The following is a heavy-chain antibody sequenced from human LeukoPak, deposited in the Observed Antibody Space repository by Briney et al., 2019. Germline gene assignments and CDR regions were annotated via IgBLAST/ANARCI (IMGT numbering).Heavy chain of an antibody. CDR1: GGTFSSYA. J-gene: IGHJ6*02. CDR3: ARDQSSPLTPYYYGMDV. CDR2: IIPIFGTA. D-gene: IGHD2-15*01. V-gene: IGHV1-69*01. Sequence: SVTVSCKASGGTFSSYAISWVRQAPGQGLEWMGGIIPIFGTANYAQKFQGRVTITADESTSTAYMELSSLRSEDTAVYYCARDQSSPLTPYYYGMDVWGQGTTVTVSS.